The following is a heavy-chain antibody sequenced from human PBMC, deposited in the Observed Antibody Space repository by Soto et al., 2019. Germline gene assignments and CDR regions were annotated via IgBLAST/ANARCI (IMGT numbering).Heavy chain of an antibody. V-gene: IGHV3-23*01. Sequence: GGSLRLSCAASGFTFSSDAMSWVRQPPGKGLEWVSATSGSGGNTYYGDSVKDRFTNTRDNSKNTLYLQMNSPGAEDRAVYYCAKEFGYGSSWYYFDYWGQGTLVTVSS. CDR1: GFTFSSDA. J-gene: IGHJ4*02. CDR2: TSGSGGNT. D-gene: IGHD6-13*01. CDR3: AKEFGYGSSWYYFDY.